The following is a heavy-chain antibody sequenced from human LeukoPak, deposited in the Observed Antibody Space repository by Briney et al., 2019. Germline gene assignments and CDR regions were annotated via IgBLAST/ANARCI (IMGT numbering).Heavy chain of an antibody. Sequence: SETLSLTCAVSGDSINSSKWWNWVRQPPGQGLEWIAEIYHSGNTNFNPSLKGRVTILLDKSKNQFSLKLTSVTAADTAVYFCARAGTNLGDYDYWGQGTLVTVSS. J-gene: IGHJ4*02. CDR3: ARAGTNLGDYDY. CDR1: GDSINSSKW. D-gene: IGHD4-17*01. CDR2: IYHSGNT. V-gene: IGHV4-4*02.